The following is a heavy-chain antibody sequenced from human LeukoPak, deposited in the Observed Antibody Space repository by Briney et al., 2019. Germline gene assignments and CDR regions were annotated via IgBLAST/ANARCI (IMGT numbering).Heavy chain of an antibody. J-gene: IGHJ5*02. CDR1: GGSFSGYY. Sequence: SETLSLTCAVYGGSFSGYYWSWLRQPPGKGLEWIGEINHSGSTNYNPSLKSRVTISVDTSKNQFSLKLSSVTAADTAVYYCARGGGRVVLMVYATRPNWFDPWGQGTLVTVSS. CDR3: ARGGGRVVLMVYATRPNWFDP. D-gene: IGHD2-8*01. V-gene: IGHV4-34*01. CDR2: INHSGST.